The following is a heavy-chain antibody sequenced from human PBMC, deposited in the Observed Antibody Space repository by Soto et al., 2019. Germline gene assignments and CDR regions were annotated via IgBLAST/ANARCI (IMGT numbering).Heavy chain of an antibody. CDR1: GGSFSGYY. V-gene: IGHV4-34*01. J-gene: IGHJ6*02. Sequence: QVQLQQWGAGLLKPSETLSLTCAVYGGSFSGYYWSWIRQPPGKGLEWIGEINHSGSTNYNPSLKRRVTISVAPSKHQSSLKLSSVTAADTAVYYCARGGLPTTTRYYYFYGMDVWGQGTTVTVSS. CDR3: ARGGLPTTTRYYYFYGMDV. CDR2: INHSGST. D-gene: IGHD1-1*01.